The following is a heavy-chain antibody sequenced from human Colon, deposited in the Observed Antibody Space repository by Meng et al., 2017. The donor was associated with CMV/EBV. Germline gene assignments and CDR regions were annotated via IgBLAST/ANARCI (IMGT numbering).Heavy chain of an antibody. J-gene: IGHJ4*02. CDR1: GFTFDSYA. Sequence: GGSLKISCGASGFTFDSYAIHWVRQAPGKGLEWVAVVSYHGTNKNYADSVKGRFTISRDNSKNTVYLQMDSLRSEDTAVYYCARDSTALPLYYFDYWGQGTLVTVSS. V-gene: IGHV3-30*04. CDR3: ARDSTALPLYYFDY. CDR2: VSYHGTNK.